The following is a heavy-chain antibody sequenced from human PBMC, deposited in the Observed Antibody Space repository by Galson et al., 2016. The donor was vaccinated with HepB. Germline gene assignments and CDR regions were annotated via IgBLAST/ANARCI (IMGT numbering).Heavy chain of an antibody. CDR3: ARLIYYFDRSGQSKPYYFDH. CDR2: IHFSGRT. D-gene: IGHD3-22*01. CDR1: GGFISGHY. V-gene: IGHV4-59*11. Sequence: SETLSLTCTVSGGFISGHYWSWIRQPPGKGLEWIGDIHFSGRTNSNPSLKGRVTISVDTSSNQFSLRLNSVTPADTAVYFCARLIYYFDRSGQSKPYYFDHWGQGALVTVSS. J-gene: IGHJ4*02.